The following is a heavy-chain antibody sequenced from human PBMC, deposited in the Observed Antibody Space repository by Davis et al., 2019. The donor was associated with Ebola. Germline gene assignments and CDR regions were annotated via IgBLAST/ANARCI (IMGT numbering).Heavy chain of an antibody. V-gene: IGHV4-34*01. J-gene: IGHJ4*02. CDR1: GGSFGNYY. Sequence: SETLSLTCAVYGGSFGNYYWTWIRQPPGKGLEWLGEIDHSGSTNYNPSLKSRVTISVDKSKNQFSLKLSSVTAADTAVYYCARGFLVRLDYWGQGTLVTVSS. CDR2: IDHSGST. CDR3: ARGFLVRLDY.